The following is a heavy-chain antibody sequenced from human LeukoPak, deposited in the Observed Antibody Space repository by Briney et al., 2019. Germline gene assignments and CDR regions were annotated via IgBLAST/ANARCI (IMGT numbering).Heavy chain of an antibody. Sequence: ASVKGSCKASGYTFTSYGISWVRQAPGQGLEWMGWISAYNGNTNYAQKLQGRVTMTTDTSTSTAYMELRSLRSDDTAVYYCARDPWYYDFWSGYAFDIWGQGTMVTVSS. V-gene: IGHV1-18*01. J-gene: IGHJ3*02. D-gene: IGHD3-3*01. CDR2: ISAYNGNT. CDR1: GYTFTSYG. CDR3: ARDPWYYDFWSGYAFDI.